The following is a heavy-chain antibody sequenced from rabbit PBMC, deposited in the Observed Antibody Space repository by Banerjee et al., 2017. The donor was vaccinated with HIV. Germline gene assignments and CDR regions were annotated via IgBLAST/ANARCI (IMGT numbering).Heavy chain of an antibody. V-gene: IGHV1S45*01. J-gene: IGHJ2*01. CDR3: ARNYVNAFDP. D-gene: IGHD1-1*01. CDR2: INAITGKA. Sequence: QEQLVESGGGLVQPGGSLKLSCTASGFSFSNKAVMCWVRQAPGKGLEWIACINAITGKAVYATWAKGRFTISKTSSTTVTLQMTSLTAADTATYFCARNYVNAFDPWGQGTLVTVS. CDR1: GFSFSNKAV.